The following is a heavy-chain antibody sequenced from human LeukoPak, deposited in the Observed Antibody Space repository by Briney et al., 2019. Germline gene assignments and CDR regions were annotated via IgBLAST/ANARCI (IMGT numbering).Heavy chain of an antibody. CDR1: GFTVTNNY. V-gene: IGHV3-66*01. CDR2: IYAGGTT. CDR3: AREGYASGTRYGMDV. D-gene: IGHD3-10*01. J-gene: IGHJ6*02. Sequence: GGSLRLSCAASGFTVTNNYMSWVCQAPGKGLEWVSVIYAGGTTSYADSVKGRFTISRDSSKNTLYLQMNSLRAEDTAVYYCAREGYASGTRYGMDVWGQGTTVTVSS.